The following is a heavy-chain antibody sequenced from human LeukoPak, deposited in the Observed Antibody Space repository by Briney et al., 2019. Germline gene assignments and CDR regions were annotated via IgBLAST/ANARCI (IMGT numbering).Heavy chain of an antibody. J-gene: IGHJ5*02. V-gene: IGHV3-30-3*01. D-gene: IGHD5-18*01. CDR1: GFTFSSYA. CDR2: ISYDGSNK. CDR3: ARDLGTAMVTENWFDP. Sequence: GGSLRLSCAASGFTFSSYAMHWVRQAPGKGLEWVAVISYDGSNKYYADSVKGRFTISRDNSKNTLYLQMNSLRAEDTAVYYCARDLGTAMVTENWFDPWGREPWSPSPQ.